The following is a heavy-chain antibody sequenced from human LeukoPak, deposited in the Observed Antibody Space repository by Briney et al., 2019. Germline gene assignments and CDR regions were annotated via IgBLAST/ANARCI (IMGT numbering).Heavy chain of an antibody. CDR2: ISGSNGNT. Sequence: ASVKVSCKASGYTFTRYGMSWVRQAPGQGLEWMGWISGSNGNTNYAQKLQGRVTMTTDTSTGTAYMELRRLRSDDTAVYYCARSGRGTYYYFDYWGQGTLVTVSS. CDR1: GYTFTRYG. V-gene: IGHV1-18*01. CDR3: ARSGRGTYYYFDY. D-gene: IGHD1-26*01. J-gene: IGHJ4*02.